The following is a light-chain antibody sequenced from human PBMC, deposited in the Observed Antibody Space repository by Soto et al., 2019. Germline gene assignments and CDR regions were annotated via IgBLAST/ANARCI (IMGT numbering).Light chain of an antibody. CDR1: QGISSY. Sequence: ALRMTQSPSSLSASTGDRVTITCRASQGISSYLAWYQQKPGKAPKLLIYAASTLQSGVPSRFSGSGSGTDFTLTISCLQSEDFATYYCQQYYSYPFTFCPGTKVDIK. V-gene: IGKV1-8*01. CDR3: QQYYSYPFT. J-gene: IGKJ3*01. CDR2: AAS.